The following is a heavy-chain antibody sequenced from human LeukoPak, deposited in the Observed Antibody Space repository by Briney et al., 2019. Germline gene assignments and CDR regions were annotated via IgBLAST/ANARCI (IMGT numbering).Heavy chain of an antibody. D-gene: IGHD6-6*01. CDR1: GGSFSGYY. J-gene: IGHJ4*02. V-gene: IGHV4-34*01. CDR2: INHSGST. CDR3: ARGRRSSYFDY. Sequence: SETLSLTCAVYGGSFSGYYWSWIRQPPGKGLEWIGEINHSGSTDYNPSLKSRVTISVDTSKNQFSLKLSSVTAADTAVYYCARGRRSSYFDYWGQGTLVTVSS.